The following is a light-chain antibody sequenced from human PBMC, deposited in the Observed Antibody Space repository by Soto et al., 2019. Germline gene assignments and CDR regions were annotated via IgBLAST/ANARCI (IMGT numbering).Light chain of an antibody. J-gene: IGKJ2*01. CDR1: QGISNY. V-gene: IGKV1-17*03. CDR2: AAS. Sequence: DIQLTQSPSVMSASVGVRVTFTCRASQGISNYLAWFQQKPGKVPKRLIYAASSLQSGVPSRFSDSVSGTEFTLTISSLQPEDFATYSCLQHNSYPHTFGQGTKLEIK. CDR3: LQHNSYPHT.